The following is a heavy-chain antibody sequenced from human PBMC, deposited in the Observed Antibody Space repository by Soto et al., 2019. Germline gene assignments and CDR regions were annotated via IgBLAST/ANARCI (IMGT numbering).Heavy chain of an antibody. V-gene: IGHV2-5*02. J-gene: IGHJ4*02. Sequence: QITLNESGPTVVRPTEPLTLTCRFSGFSLTTSGVGVGWIRQSPGKAPEWLALIYWGDDKRYSASLKSRLTITKDTSKNQLVLTVSDLDPTDTATYYCAHRVLRTVFGLVTTTAIYFDFWGQGTPVAVSS. CDR3: AHRVLRTVFGLVTTTAIYFDF. CDR1: GFSLTTSGVG. CDR2: IYWGDDK. D-gene: IGHD3-3*01.